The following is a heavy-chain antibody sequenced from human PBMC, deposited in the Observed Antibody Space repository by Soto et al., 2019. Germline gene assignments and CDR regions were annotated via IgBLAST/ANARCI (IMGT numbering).Heavy chain of an antibody. CDR3: TTDNIRFFEH. V-gene: IGHV3-74*01. CDR2: INSDGSGT. J-gene: IGHJ4*02. Sequence: GGSLRLSCTASGFTFGDYVMNWFRQAPGKGLVWVSRINSDGSGTSYADSVKGRFTISRDNAKNTLYLQMNSLRAEDTAVYYCTTDNIRFFEHWGQGTLVTVSS. D-gene: IGHD2-15*01. CDR1: GFTFGDYV.